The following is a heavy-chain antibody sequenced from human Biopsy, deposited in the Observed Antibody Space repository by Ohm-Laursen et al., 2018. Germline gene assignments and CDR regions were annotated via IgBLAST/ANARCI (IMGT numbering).Heavy chain of an antibody. CDR3: ARDGAGSYHDY. CDR1: GFTFSDYY. D-gene: IGHD3-10*01. V-gene: IGHV3-11*01. Sequence: SFRLSCAASGFTFSDYYMSWIRQAPGKGLEWLSYISGSGTTIFYADSVKGRFTVSRGNAKNSLYLQMNSLSVEDTAVYYCARDGAGSYHDYWGQGTLVTVSS. CDR2: ISGSGTTI. J-gene: IGHJ4*02.